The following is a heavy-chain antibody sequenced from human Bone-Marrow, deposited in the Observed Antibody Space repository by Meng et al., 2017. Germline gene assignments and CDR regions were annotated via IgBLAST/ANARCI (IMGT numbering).Heavy chain of an antibody. Sequence: SVKVSCKASGGTFSSYAISWVRQAPGQGLEWMGGIIPIFGTANYAQKFQGRVTITTDESTSTAYMELSSLRSEDTAVYYCARVAVAGGGTLDYWGQGTLVTVSS. V-gene: IGHV1-69*05. J-gene: IGHJ4*02. D-gene: IGHD6-19*01. CDR1: GGTFSSYA. CDR3: ARVAVAGGGTLDY. CDR2: IIPIFGTA.